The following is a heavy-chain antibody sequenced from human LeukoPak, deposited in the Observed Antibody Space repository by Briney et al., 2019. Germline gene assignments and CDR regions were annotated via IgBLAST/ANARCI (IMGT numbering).Heavy chain of an antibody. J-gene: IGHJ3*02. V-gene: IGHV3-21*01. CDR3: ARDARWFGEEWRYADAFDI. CDR2: ISSSSSYI. D-gene: IGHD3-10*01. CDR1: GFTFSSYS. Sequence: PGGSLTLSCAASGFTFSSYSMNWLRQAPGQGLEWVSSISSSSSYIYYADSVKGRFTISRDNAKNSLYLQMNSLRGEDTAVYYCARDARWFGEEWRYADAFDIWGQGTMVTVSS.